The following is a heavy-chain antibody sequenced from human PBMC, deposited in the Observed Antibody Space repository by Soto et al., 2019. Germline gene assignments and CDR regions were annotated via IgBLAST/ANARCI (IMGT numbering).Heavy chain of an antibody. CDR2: IKQDGSDK. D-gene: IGHD6-13*01. CDR3: ARYSSSWYWFMDY. J-gene: IGHJ4*02. CDR1: GFTFSSYW. V-gene: IGHV3-7*05. Sequence: EVQLVESGGGLVQPGGSLRLSCAASGFTFSSYWMSWVRQAPGKGLEWVANIKQDGSDKYYVDSVKGRFTISRDNAKNSLYLQMNSLRAEDTAVYYCARYSSSWYWFMDYWGQGTLVTVSS.